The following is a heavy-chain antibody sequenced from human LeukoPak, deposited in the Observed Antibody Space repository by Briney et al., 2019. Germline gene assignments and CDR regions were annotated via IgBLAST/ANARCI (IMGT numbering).Heavy chain of an antibody. CDR2: ISGSGGST. CDR3: TTDWRYYYDSSGYYPLGC. V-gene: IGHV3-23*01. Sequence: PGGSLRLSCAASGFTFSSYAMSWVRQAPGKGLEWVSAISGSGGSTYYADSVKGRFTISRDNSKNTLYLQMNSLKTEDTAVYYCTTDWRYYYDSSGYYPLGCWGQGTLVTVSS. CDR1: GFTFSSYA. J-gene: IGHJ4*02. D-gene: IGHD3-22*01.